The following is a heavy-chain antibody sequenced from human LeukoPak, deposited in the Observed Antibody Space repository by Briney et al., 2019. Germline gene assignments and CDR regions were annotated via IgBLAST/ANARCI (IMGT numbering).Heavy chain of an antibody. CDR2: INPSGSST. J-gene: IGHJ5*02. CDR3: ARDNSIADRGWWFDP. Sequence: GASVKVSCKASGYTFTGYYMHWVRQALGQGLEWMGLINPSGSSTLYAEKFRGRIIMTRDMSTATDYMELSSLRSEDTAVYYCARDNSIADRGWWFDPWGQGTLVTVSS. CDR1: GYTFTGYY. V-gene: IGHV1-46*01. D-gene: IGHD4-23*01.